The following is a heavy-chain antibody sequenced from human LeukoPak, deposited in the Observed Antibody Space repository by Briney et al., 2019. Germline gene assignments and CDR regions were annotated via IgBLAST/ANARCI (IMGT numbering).Heavy chain of an antibody. CDR3: ASGYGYSYGYFVD. CDR2: IYYSGST. J-gene: IGHJ4*02. D-gene: IGHD5-18*01. Sequence: PSETPSLTCTVPGGSIRSSSYYWGWTRLPSGKGMGWIGCIYYSGSTYYYPSLKSRVTISVDTSKNQFSLKLSSVTDADTAVYYCASGYGYSYGYFVDWGQGTLVTVSS. CDR1: GGSIRSSSYY. V-gene: IGHV4-39*07.